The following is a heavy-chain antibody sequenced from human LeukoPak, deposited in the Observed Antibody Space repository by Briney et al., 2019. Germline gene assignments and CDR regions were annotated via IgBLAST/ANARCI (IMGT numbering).Heavy chain of an antibody. D-gene: IGHD2-8*01. V-gene: IGHV1-69*02. CDR1: GGTFSSYT. CDR2: IIPILGIA. CDR3: ASAVYAMDYYYYGMDV. J-gene: IGHJ6*02. Sequence: SVKVSCRASGGTFSSYTISWVRQAPGKGLEWMGRIIPILGIANYAQKFQGRVTITADKSTSTAYMELSSLRSEDTAVYYCASAVYAMDYYYYGMDVWGQGTTVTVSS.